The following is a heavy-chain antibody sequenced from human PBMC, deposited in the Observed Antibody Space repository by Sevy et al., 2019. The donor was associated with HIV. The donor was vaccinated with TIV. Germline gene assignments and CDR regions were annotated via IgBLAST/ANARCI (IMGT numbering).Heavy chain of an antibody. Sequence: GGSLRLSCGASGFSFSPYSMNWVRQAPGKGLEWISYISGTSQTIYYADSVKGRFTISRDNAKNSLYLQMNSLRAEDTAVYYCASASPVLLWFWSDDYWGQGTLVTVSS. J-gene: IGHJ4*02. CDR2: ISGTSQTI. CDR1: GFSFSPYS. D-gene: IGHD3-10*01. CDR3: ASASPVLLWFWSDDY. V-gene: IGHV3-48*01.